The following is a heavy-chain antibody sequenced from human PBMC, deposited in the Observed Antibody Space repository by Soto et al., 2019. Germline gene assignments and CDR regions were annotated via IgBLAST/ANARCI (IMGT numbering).Heavy chain of an antibody. CDR1: GFTFSNYW. Sequence: PGGSLRLSCAASGFTFSNYWMSWVRQAPGKGLEWVANIKQDGNEKYYVDSVKGRFTISRDNAKNSLYLQMNSLRAEGTAVYYCARGTAGCYTGHCWFDPWGQGTLVTVSS. CDR2: IKQDGNEK. J-gene: IGHJ5*02. D-gene: IGHD2-2*02. CDR3: ARGTAGCYTGHCWFDP. V-gene: IGHV3-7*03.